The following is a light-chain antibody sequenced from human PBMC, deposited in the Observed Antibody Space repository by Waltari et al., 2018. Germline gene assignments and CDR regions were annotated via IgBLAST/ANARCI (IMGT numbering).Light chain of an antibody. CDR1: QSVGRS. Sequence: TQSPGTLSLSPGERATISCRASQSVGRSLAWYQQKPGQAPRLLIYDTAIRATGPPGRFSGSGSGTDFSLAISSLEPEDFAVYFCQHYVNLPLTVGQGTKVEI. J-gene: IGKJ1*01. CDR2: DTA. CDR3: QHYVNLPLT. V-gene: IGKV3-20*01.